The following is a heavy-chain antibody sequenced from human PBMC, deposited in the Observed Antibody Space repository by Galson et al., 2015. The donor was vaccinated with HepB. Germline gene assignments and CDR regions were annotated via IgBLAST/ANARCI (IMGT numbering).Heavy chain of an antibody. Sequence: SLRLSCAASGFTFSSYAMSWVRQAPGKGLEWVSAISGSGGSTYYADSVEGRFTISRDNSKNTLYLQMNSLRAEDTAVYYCAKVNKMSGWTGGMDVWGQGTTVTVSS. V-gene: IGHV3-23*01. CDR2: ISGSGGST. J-gene: IGHJ6*02. D-gene: IGHD6-19*01. CDR1: GFTFSSYA. CDR3: AKVNKMSGWTGGMDV.